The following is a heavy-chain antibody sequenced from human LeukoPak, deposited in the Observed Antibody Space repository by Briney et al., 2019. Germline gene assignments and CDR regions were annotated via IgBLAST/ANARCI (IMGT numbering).Heavy chain of an antibody. J-gene: IGHJ4*02. Sequence: PGGSLRLSCAASGFTFSSYEMNWVRQAPGKGLEWVSYISSSGSTIYYADSVKGRFTISRDNAKNSLYLQMNSLRAEDTAVYYCARTRRITMVRGAPHWGQGTLVTVSS. V-gene: IGHV3-48*03. CDR1: GFTFSSYE. D-gene: IGHD3-10*01. CDR2: ISSSGSTI. CDR3: ARTRRITMVRGAPH.